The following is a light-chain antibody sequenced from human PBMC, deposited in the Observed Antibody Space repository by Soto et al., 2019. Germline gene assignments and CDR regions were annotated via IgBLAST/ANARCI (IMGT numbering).Light chain of an antibody. CDR3: HQFGSSPQT. J-gene: IGKJ1*01. CDR2: GPS. Sequence: EIVLTQSQGTLSLSPGERATLSCRASQSVNSNHIAWYQQKPGQAPRLLIYGPSSRATGIPERFSGSGSGTDFTLSISRLEPEDFAVYFCHQFGSSPQTFGHGTKVEIK. V-gene: IGKV3-20*01. CDR1: QSVNSNH.